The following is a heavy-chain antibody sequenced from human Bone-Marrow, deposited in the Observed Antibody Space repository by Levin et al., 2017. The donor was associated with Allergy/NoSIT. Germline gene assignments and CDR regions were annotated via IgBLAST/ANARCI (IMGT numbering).Heavy chain of an antibody. V-gene: IGHV1-18*01. J-gene: IGHJ6*03. Sequence: ASVKVSCKASGYTFTSYGISWVRQAPGQGLEWMGWISAYNGNTNYAQKLQGRVTMTTDTSTSTAYMELRSLRSDDTAVYYCARVPPRNFWSGYYGYYYYYMDVWGKGTTVTVSS. CDR3: ARVPPRNFWSGYYGYYYYYMDV. D-gene: IGHD3-3*01. CDR2: ISAYNGNT. CDR1: GYTFTSYG.